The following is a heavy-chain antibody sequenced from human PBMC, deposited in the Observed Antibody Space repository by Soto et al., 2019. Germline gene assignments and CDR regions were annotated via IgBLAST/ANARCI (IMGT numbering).Heavy chain of an antibody. D-gene: IGHD1-1*01. CDR1: GYIFTTYG. Sequence: QVHLVQSGAEVKKPGASVKVSCKGSGYIFTTYGITWVRQAPGQGLEWMGWISAHNGNTNYAQKLQGRVTVTRDTSTSTAYMERRNLRSDDTAVYYGARGRYGDYWGQGALVTVSS. CDR3: ARGRYGDY. V-gene: IGHV1-18*01. CDR2: ISAHNGNT. J-gene: IGHJ4*02.